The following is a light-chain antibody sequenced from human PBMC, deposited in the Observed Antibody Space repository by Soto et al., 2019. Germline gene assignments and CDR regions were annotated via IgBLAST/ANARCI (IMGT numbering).Light chain of an antibody. CDR1: SSDVGAYNY. V-gene: IGLV2-14*03. CDR2: DVS. CDR3: FSYTTGSIFF. J-gene: IGLJ1*01. Sequence: QSVLTQPASVSGSPGQSITISCTGTSSDVGAYNYVSWYQQLPGKAPKLMIYDVSNRPSGVSNRFSGSKSGNTASLTISGLQAEDETVYYCFSYTTGSIFFFGTGTKVTVL.